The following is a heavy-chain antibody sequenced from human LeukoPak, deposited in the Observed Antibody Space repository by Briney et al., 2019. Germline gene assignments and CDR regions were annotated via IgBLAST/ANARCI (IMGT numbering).Heavy chain of an antibody. V-gene: IGHV3-21*01. CDR1: GFTFSSHS. D-gene: IGHD3-9*01. CDR3: ARDQRDILTPYYYDY. CDR2: ISSSSSYI. Sequence: PGGSLRLSCAASGFTFSSHSLNWVRQAPGKGLEWVSSISSSSSYIYYAGSVKGRFTISRDNAKNSPYLQLNSLRAEDTAVYYCARDQRDILTPYYYDYWGQGTLVTVSS. J-gene: IGHJ4*02.